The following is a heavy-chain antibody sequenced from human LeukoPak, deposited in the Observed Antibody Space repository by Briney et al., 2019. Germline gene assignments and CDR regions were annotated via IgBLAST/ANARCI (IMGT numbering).Heavy chain of an antibody. CDR3: AKRSGYTTGWFFDF. Sequence: PGGSLRLSCAASGFNFSSYAMSWVRQAPGKGLEWVSSISGSSDNTYYAESVKGRFTISRDNSKNTLFLQMNSLRAEDTAVFYCAKRSGYTTGWFFDFWGQGTLVTVSS. J-gene: IGHJ4*02. CDR2: ISGSSDNT. CDR1: GFNFSSYA. V-gene: IGHV3-23*01. D-gene: IGHD6-19*01.